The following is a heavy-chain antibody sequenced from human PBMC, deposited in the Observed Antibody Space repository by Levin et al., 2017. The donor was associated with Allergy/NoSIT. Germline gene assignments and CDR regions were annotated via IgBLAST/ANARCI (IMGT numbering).Heavy chain of an antibody. J-gene: IGHJ6*02. CDR2: IIPIFGTA. V-gene: IGHV1-69*06. CDR3: ASPLSVRRIAAAGPKGPARYYYGMDV. Sequence: SVKVSCKASGGTFSSYAISWVRQAPGQGLEWMGGIIPIFGTANYAQKFQGRVTITADKSTSTAYMELSSLRSEDTAVYYCASPLSVRRIAAAGPKGPARYYYGMDVWGQGTTVTVSS. D-gene: IGHD6-13*01. CDR1: GGTFSSYA.